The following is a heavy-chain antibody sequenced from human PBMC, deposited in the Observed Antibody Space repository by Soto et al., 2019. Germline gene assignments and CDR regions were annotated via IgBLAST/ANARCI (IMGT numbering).Heavy chain of an antibody. J-gene: IGHJ3*02. Sequence: EVQLLESGGGLVQPGGSLRLSCAASGFTFSSYDMSWVRQAPGKGLEWISAISGSGGSAYYADSVKGRFTIYRDNYKNTPHVQLNSLRSEDTAIYYCAKEDDAWTNGHFDIWGQGTVVTVSS. D-gene: IGHD2-8*01. CDR2: ISGSGGSA. CDR1: GFTFSSYD. V-gene: IGHV3-23*01. CDR3: AKEDDAWTNGHFDI.